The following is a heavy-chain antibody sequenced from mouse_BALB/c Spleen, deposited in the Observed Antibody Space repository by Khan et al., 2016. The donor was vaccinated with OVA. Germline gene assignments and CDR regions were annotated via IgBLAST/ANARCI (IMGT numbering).Heavy chain of an antibody. CDR1: GYTFTAYD. Sequence: QVELMQSGPELVKPGAFVKISCKASGYTFTAYDINWVKQRPGQGLEWIAWIYPGDGLTKYTENFNGKFTLTADTSSNTVYMQIRSLKPENSALYYCASEGLRGVSMDYWGQGTSDPVSS. V-gene: IGHV1S56*01. CDR2: IYPGDGLT. D-gene: IGHD2-4*01. CDR3: ASEGLRGVSMDY. J-gene: IGHJ4*01.